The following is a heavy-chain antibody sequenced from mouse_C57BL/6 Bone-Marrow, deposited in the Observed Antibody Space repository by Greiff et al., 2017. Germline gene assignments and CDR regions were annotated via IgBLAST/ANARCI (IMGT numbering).Heavy chain of an antibody. V-gene: IGHV1-15*01. CDR3: TVLYYYGSSYY. CDR1: GYTFTDYE. CDR2: IDPETGGT. J-gene: IGHJ2*01. D-gene: IGHD1-1*01. Sequence: VQLQQPGAELVRPGASVTLSCKASGYTFTDYEMHWVKQTPVHGLEWIGAIDPETGGTAYNQKFKGKAILTADKSSSTAYMELRSLTSENSAVYYCTVLYYYGSSYYWGQGTTLTVSS.